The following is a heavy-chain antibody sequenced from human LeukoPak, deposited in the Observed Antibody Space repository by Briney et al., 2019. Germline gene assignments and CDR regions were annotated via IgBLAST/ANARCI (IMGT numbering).Heavy chain of an antibody. CDR1: GGSFSGYY. CDR2: INHSGST. CDR3: ARLSSRLLWFGELLPMFDP. J-gene: IGHJ5*02. D-gene: IGHD3-10*01. Sequence: SETLSLTCAVYGGSFSGYYWSWIRQPPGKGLEWIGEINHSGSTNYNPSLKSRVTISVDTSKNQFSLKLSSVTAADTAVYYCARLSSRLLWFGELLPMFDPWGQGTLVTVSS. V-gene: IGHV4-34*01.